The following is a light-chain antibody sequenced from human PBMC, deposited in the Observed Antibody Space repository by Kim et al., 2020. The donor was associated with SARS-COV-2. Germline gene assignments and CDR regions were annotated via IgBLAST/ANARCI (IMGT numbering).Light chain of an antibody. V-gene: IGLV4-69*01. CDR2: VNSDGSH. Sequence: GASVKLTGTLSSGHSSYAIAGHQEQPEKGPRYLMKVNSDGSHSKGDGIPDRFSGSSSGAERYLTISSLQSEDEADYYCQTWGTGMVFGGGTQLTVL. J-gene: IGLJ3*02. CDR1: SGHSSYA. CDR3: QTWGTGMV.